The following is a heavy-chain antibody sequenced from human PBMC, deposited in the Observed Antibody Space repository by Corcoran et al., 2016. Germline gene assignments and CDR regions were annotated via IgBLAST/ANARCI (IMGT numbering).Heavy chain of an antibody. CDR3: AREGYCSGGSCYPGLHWFDP. CDR1: GGSISSYY. Sequence: QVQLQESGPGLVKPSETLSLTCTVSGGSISSYYWSWIRQPPGKGLAWNGYIYYSGSTNYNPSLKSRVTISVDTSKNQFSLKLSSVTAADTAVYYCAREGYCSGGSCYPGLHWFDPWGQGTLVTVSS. J-gene: IGHJ5*02. CDR2: IYYSGST. D-gene: IGHD2-15*01. V-gene: IGHV4-59*01.